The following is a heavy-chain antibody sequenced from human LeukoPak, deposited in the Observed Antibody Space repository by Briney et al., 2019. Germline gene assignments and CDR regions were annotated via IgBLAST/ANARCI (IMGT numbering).Heavy chain of an antibody. D-gene: IGHD3-9*01. CDR1: GLTFSRYW. Sequence: GGSLRLSCAASGLTFSRYWMTWFRQAPGKGLEWVANIKQDGSEKYYVDSVKGRFTISRDNADRSLYLQMNSLRAEDTAVYYCAREGITIVNAFDIWGQGTMVTVSS. J-gene: IGHJ3*02. CDR3: AREGITIVNAFDI. V-gene: IGHV3-7*01. CDR2: IKQDGSEK.